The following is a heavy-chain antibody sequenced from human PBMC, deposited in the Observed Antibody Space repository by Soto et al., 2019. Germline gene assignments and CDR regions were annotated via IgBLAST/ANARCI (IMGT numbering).Heavy chain of an antibody. CDR2: INPSGGNT. CDR1: GYTFTDYY. CDR3: ARGSYYYDSSGYYHY. D-gene: IGHD3-22*01. Sequence: ASVKVSCKASGYTFTDYYIHWVRQAPGQGLEWMGIINPSGGNTKYAQKFQGRVTITRDTSTSTVYMELSSLRSEDTAVYYCARGSYYYDSSGYYHYWGQGTLVTVSS. J-gene: IGHJ4*02. V-gene: IGHV1-46*01.